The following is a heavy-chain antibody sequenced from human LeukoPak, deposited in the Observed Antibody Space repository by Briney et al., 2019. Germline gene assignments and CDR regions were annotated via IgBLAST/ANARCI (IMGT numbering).Heavy chain of an antibody. Sequence: QAGGSLRLSFEASEFTFISYWMSWVRQAPGKGREWVANIKQDGSEKYYVDSVKGRFTISRDNAKNSLYLQMNSLRAEDTAVYYCARDKIVVVVAATTGGWFDPWGQGTLVTVSS. V-gene: IGHV3-7*01. CDR1: EFTFISYW. J-gene: IGHJ5*02. CDR3: ARDKIVVVVAATTGGWFDP. CDR2: IKQDGSEK. D-gene: IGHD2-15*01.